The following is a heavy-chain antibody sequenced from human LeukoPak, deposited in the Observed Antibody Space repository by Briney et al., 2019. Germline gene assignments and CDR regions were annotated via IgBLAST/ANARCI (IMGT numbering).Heavy chain of an antibody. V-gene: IGHV3-23*01. CDR3: AKDKPYYYDSGPYDY. CDR1: GFTFSSYA. J-gene: IGHJ4*02. D-gene: IGHD3-22*01. CDR2: ISGSGGST. Sequence: PGGSLRLSCEASGFTFSSYAMSWVRQAPGKGLEWVSAISGSGGSTYYADSVKGRFTISRDNSKNTLYLQMNSLRAEDTAVYYCAKDKPYYYDSGPYDYWGQGTLVTVSS.